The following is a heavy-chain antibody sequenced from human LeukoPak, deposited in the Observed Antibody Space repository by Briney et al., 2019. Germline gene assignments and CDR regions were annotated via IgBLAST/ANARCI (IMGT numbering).Heavy chain of an antibody. CDR3: ASSDHYDSSGFGLDAFDI. CDR2: IYNSGST. J-gene: IGHJ3*02. CDR1: GGSISGYY. D-gene: IGHD3-22*01. Sequence: SETLSLTCTVSGGSISGYYWSWIRQPPGKGLEWIGYIYNSGSTNYNPSLKSRVTISLDTSKNQFSLKLTSVTAADTAVYYCASSDHYDSSGFGLDAFDIWGQGTTVTVS. V-gene: IGHV4-59*08.